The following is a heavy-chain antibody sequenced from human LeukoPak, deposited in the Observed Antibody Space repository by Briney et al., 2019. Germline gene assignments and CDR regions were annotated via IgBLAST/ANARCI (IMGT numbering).Heavy chain of an antibody. D-gene: IGHD6-19*01. CDR2: ISYDGSNK. CDR3: AKESVSVAGIDY. J-gene: IGHJ4*02. Sequence: GSLRLSCAASGFTFSSYGMHWVRQAPGKGLEWVAVISYDGSNKYYADSVKGRFTISRDNSKNTLYLQMNSLRAEDTAVYYCAKESVSVAGIDYWGQGTVVTVSS. CDR1: GFTFSSYG. V-gene: IGHV3-30*18.